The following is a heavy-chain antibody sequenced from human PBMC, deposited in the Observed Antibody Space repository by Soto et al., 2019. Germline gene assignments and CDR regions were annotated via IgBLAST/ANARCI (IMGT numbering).Heavy chain of an antibody. CDR1: GFTFSTYS. J-gene: IGHJ4*01. V-gene: IGHV3-21*01. Sequence: GGSLRLSCAASGFTFSTYSMNWVRQAPGKGLEWVSSITSSSTYIHYADSVEGRFTISRDNARNSLSLEMNSLRAEDTAMYYCAKTPGGSSGLFDYWGHGTLVTVSS. CDR2: ITSSSTYI. D-gene: IGHD6-19*01. CDR3: AKTPGGSSGLFDY.